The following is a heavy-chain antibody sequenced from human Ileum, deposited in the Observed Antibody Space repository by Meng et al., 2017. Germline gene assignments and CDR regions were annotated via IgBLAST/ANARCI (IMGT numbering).Heavy chain of an antibody. Sequence: SETLSLTCTVSGGSISSYYWSWIRQPPGKGLEWIGYIYYSGSTNYNPSLKSRVTISVDTSKNQFSLKLSSVTAADTAVYHCARDYSSGMYYYDSSGAYGMDVGGQGTTVTGSS. CDR3: ARDYSSGMYYYDSSGAYGMDV. CDR2: IYYSGST. J-gene: IGHJ6*02. V-gene: IGHV4-59*01. D-gene: IGHD3-22*01. CDR1: GGSISSYY.